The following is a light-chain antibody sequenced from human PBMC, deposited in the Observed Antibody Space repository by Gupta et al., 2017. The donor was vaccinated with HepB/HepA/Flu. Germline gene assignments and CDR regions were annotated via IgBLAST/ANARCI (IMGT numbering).Light chain of an antibody. CDR1: NIGSKS. J-gene: IGLJ1*01. CDR3: QVWDSSSDHYV. CDR2: YDS. Sequence: SSLLSQPPSGSVAPGKTARITCGGNNIGSKSVDWYQQKPGQAPVLFIYYDSDRPSGIPERFSGTNFENTATLTSSRVEAGDEADYYCQVWDSSSDHYVFGTGTKVTVL. V-gene: IGLV3-21*04.